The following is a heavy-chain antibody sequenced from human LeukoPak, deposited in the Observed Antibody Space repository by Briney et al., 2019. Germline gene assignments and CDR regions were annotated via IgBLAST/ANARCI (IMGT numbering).Heavy chain of an antibody. CDR2: IKEDGSEK. CDR3: GSILWWDIGFNY. CDR1: GFDFNNYW. D-gene: IGHD2-21*01. J-gene: IGHJ4*02. Sequence: GGSLRLSCAASGFDFNNYWMTWVRQAPGKGLEWVVNIKEDGSEKNYVDSVKGRFTIARDNAKNSLYLQMNSLRPEDTAVYYCGSILWWDIGFNYWGQGPLVTVSS. V-gene: IGHV3-7*01.